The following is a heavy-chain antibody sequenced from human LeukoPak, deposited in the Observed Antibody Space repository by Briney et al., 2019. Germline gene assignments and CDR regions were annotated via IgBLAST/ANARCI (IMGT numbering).Heavy chain of an antibody. V-gene: IGHV4-30-2*01. CDR2: IYHSGST. CDR3: AGGSGDYGDDY. Sequence: PSETLSLTCAVSGGSISSGGYYWSWIRQPPGKGLEWIGYIYHSGSTYYNPSLKSRVTISVDRSKNQFSLKLSSVTAADAAVYYCAGGSGDYGDDYWGQGTLVTVSS. D-gene: IGHD4-17*01. J-gene: IGHJ4*02. CDR1: GGSISSGGYY.